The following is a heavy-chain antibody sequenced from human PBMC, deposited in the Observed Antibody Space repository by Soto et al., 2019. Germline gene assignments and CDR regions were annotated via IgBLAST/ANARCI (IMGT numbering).Heavy chain of an antibody. CDR2: IYYSGST. CDR1: GGSISSYY. J-gene: IGHJ3*01. V-gene: IGHV4-59*01. CDR3: ARGRRYSNRPDVFDF. D-gene: IGHD6-13*01. Sequence: SETLSLTCTVSGGSISSYYWSWIRQPPGKGLEWIGYIYYSGSTNYNPSLKSRVTISVDTSKNQFSLKLSSVTAGDTAVYYCARGRRYSNRPDVFDFWGQGTMVTVSS.